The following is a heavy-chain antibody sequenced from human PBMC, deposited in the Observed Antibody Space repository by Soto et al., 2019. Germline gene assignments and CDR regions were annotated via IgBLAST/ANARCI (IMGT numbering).Heavy chain of an antibody. CDR2: INPSGGST. D-gene: IGHD6-6*01. V-gene: IGHV1-46*01. J-gene: IGHJ6*02. CDR1: GYTFTSYY. CDR3: ARDLERQLGPQYYGMDV. Sequence: ASVKVSCKASGYTFTSYYVHWVRQAPGQGLEWVGIINPSGGSTSHAQKFRGRVTMTRDTSTSTAYMELSSLRSDDPAVYYCARDLERQLGPQYYGMDVWSQGTTVTVSS.